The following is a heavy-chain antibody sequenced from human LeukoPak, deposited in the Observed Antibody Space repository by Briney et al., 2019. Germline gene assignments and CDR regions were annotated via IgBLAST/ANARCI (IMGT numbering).Heavy chain of an antibody. V-gene: IGHV3-20*04. D-gene: IGHD6-19*01. Sequence: GGSLRLSCAAYGFSFGDYGVSWVRQPPGKGLEWVSGINWNGVSTVYADSVKGRFTISRDNAKNSLYLQINSLRAEDTAVYYCARGPYTSVSKYFDYWGQGTLVTVSS. CDR3: ARGPYTSVSKYFDY. CDR1: GFSFGDYG. J-gene: IGHJ4*02. CDR2: INWNGVST.